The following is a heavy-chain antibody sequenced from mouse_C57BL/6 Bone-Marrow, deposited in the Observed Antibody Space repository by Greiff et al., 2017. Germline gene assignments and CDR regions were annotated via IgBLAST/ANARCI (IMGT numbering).Heavy chain of an antibody. J-gene: IGHJ2*01. CDR1: GYTFTSYW. CDR3: ARWGGHYFDY. V-gene: IGHV1-69*01. Sequence: QVQLQQPGAELVMPGASVKLSCKASGYTFTSYWMHWVKQRPGQGLEWIGEIDPSDSYTNHNQKFKGKSTLTVDKSSSTAYMQLSSLTSEDSAVYYCARWGGHYFDYWGQGTTLTVSS. CDR2: IDPSDSYT.